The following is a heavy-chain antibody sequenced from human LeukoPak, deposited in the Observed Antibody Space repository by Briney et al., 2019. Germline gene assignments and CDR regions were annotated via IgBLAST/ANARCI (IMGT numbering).Heavy chain of an antibody. D-gene: IGHD2/OR15-2a*01. CDR1: GGSISSGGYS. CDR3: ASTRVYEDYDYGMDV. Sequence: SQTLSLTCAVSGGSISSGGYSWSWIRQPPGKGLEWIGYIYHSGSTYYNPSLKSRVTISVDRSKNQFSLKLSSVTAADTAVYYCASTRVYEDYDYGMDVWGQGTTVTVSS. CDR2: IYHSGST. V-gene: IGHV4-30-2*01. J-gene: IGHJ6*02.